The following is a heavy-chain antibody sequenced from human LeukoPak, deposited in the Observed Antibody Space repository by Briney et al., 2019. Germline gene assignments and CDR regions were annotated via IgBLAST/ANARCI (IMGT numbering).Heavy chain of an antibody. V-gene: IGHV3-23*01. CDR1: GFTFSSYA. J-gene: IGHJ4*02. CDR2: ISGSGGST. CDR3: AKSGLLGLRGGFFDF. Sequence: GGSLRLSCAASGFTFSSYAMSWVRQAPGKGLEWVSGISGSGGSTYYGDSVKGRLTISRDNSKATLYLQMNILGAEDTAVYYCAKSGLLGLRGGFFDFWGQGTLVTVSS. D-gene: IGHD4-17*01.